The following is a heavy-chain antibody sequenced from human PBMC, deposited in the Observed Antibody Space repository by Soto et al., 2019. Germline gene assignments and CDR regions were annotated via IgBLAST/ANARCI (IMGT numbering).Heavy chain of an antibody. D-gene: IGHD5-18*01. V-gene: IGHV4-30-2*01. CDR2: ISHSGST. CDR3: ARGAAMVDY. Sequence: QLQLQESGSGLVKPSQTLSLTCAVSGGSISSGGYSWSWIRQPPGKGLECIGYISHSGSTYYNPALKSRVTISLDRSKTQFSLKLSSVTAADTAVYYCARGAAMVDYWGQGTLVTVSS. J-gene: IGHJ4*02. CDR1: GGSISSGGYS.